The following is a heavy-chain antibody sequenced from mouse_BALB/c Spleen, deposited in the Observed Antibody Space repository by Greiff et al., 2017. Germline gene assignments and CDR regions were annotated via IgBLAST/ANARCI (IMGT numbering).Heavy chain of an antibody. CDR2: ISYSGST. CDR3: ARWGYYYGSRDYFDY. CDR1: GYSITSDYA. D-gene: IGHD1-1*01. Sequence: EVKLVESGPGLVKPSQSLSLTCTVTGYSITSDYAWNWIRQFPGNKLEWMGYISYSGSTSYNPSLKSRISITRDTSKNQFFLQLNSVTTEDTATYYCARWGYYYGSRDYFDYWGQGTTLTVSS. V-gene: IGHV3-2*02. J-gene: IGHJ2*01.